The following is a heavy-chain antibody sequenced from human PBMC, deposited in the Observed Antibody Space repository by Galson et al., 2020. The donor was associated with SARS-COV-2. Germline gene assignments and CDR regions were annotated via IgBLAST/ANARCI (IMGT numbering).Heavy chain of an antibody. J-gene: IGHJ3*02. CDR2: ISHRGGT. CDR1: GTSISSGSYS. CDR3: ARLHYGEYAPEAFDI. V-gene: IGHV4-30-2*01. Sequence: SETLSLTCAVSGTSISSGSYSWNWIRQPPGKGLEWIGYISHRGGTYYNPPLKSRVTISGDRSKNQFSLRLSSVTAADTAVYYCARLHYGEYAPEAFDIWGPGTRVTVAS. D-gene: IGHD4-17*01.